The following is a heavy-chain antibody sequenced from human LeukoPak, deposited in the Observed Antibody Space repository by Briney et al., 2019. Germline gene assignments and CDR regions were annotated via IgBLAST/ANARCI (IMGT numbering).Heavy chain of an antibody. D-gene: IGHD3-16*02. CDR2: INHSGST. J-gene: IGHJ6*02. Sequence: PSETLSLTCTVSGGSISSSSYYWGWIRQPPGKGLEWIGEINHSGSTNYNPSLKSRVTISVDTSKNQFSLKLSSVTAADTAVYYCARLRRSVWGSYPTPPNYYYGMDVWGQGTTVTVSS. CDR3: ARLRRSVWGSYPTPPNYYYGMDV. CDR1: GGSISSSSYY. V-gene: IGHV4-39*07.